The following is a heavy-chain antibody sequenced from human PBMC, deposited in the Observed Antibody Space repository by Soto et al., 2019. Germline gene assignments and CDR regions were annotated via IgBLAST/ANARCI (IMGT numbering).Heavy chain of an antibody. CDR3: ARVGVAVAGTNY. CDR2: INAGNGNT. V-gene: IGHV1-3*01. Sequence: QVQLVQSGAEVKKPGASVKVSCKASVYTFTSYAMHWVRQAPGQRLEWMGWINAGNGNTKYSQKFQGRVTITRDTSASTAYMELSSLRSEDTAVYYCARVGVAVAGTNYWGQGTLVTVSS. CDR1: VYTFTSYA. J-gene: IGHJ4*02. D-gene: IGHD6-19*01.